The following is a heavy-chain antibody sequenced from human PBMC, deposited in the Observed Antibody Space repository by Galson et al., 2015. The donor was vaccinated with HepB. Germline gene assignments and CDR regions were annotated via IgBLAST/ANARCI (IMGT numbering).Heavy chain of an antibody. J-gene: IGHJ4*02. Sequence: SVKVSCKASGYTSTHYGISWVRQAPGQGLEWMGWISANNTNTNYAQKIQDRVTMTTDTTTSTGYMELRGLTSDDTAVYYCATIGYSYGLYYFDHWGQGTLVTVSS. CDR3: ATIGYSYGLYYFDH. CDR1: GYTSTHYG. V-gene: IGHV1-18*01. CDR2: ISANNTNT. D-gene: IGHD5-18*01.